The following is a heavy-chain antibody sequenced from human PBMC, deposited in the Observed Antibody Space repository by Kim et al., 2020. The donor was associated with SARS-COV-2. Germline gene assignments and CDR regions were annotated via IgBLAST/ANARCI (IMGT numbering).Heavy chain of an antibody. CDR3: ARGVWDIVVVVAAYFDY. CDR1: GFTFSSYG. J-gene: IGHJ4*02. Sequence: GGSLRLSCAASGFTFSSYGMHWVRQAPGKGLEWVAVISYDGSNKYYADSVKGRFTISRDNSKNTLYLQMNSLRAEDTAVYYCARGVWDIVVVVAAYFDYWGQGTLVTVSS. V-gene: IGHV3-33*05. CDR2: ISYDGSNK. D-gene: IGHD2-15*01.